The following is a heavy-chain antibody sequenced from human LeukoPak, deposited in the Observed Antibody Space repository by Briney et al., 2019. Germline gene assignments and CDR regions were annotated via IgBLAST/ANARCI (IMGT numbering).Heavy chain of an antibody. CDR1: GFTFSDFG. J-gene: IGHJ4*02. CDR2: ISLDGSEE. V-gene: IGHV3-30*02. Sequence: PGGSLRLSCAASGFTFSDFGLHWVRQAPGKGLEWVAFISLDGSEEFYADSVKGRFTISRDTSKNTLYLHMTSLRAEDTAVYYCTNSDDYGDYWGQGTLVTVSS. CDR3: TNSDDYGDY.